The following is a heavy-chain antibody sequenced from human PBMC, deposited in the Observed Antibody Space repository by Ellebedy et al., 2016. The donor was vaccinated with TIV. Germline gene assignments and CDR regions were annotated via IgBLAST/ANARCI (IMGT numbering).Heavy chain of an antibody. D-gene: IGHD1-26*01. V-gene: IGHV3-74*01. CDR1: GFTFSSYA. J-gene: IGHJ4*02. CDR3: VRGGGWVADY. Sequence: GESLKISCAASGFTFSSYAMSWVRQAPGKGRVWLSRINRDGSSANYADSVKGRFPISRNNSKNSLSLRMNNLRAEETAVYYRVRGGGWVADYWGQGTLVTVSS. CDR2: INRDGSSA.